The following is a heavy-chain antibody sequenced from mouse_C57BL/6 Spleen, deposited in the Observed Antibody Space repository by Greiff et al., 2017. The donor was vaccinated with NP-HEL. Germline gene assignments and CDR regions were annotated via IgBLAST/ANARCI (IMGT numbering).Heavy chain of an antibody. CDR3: ARDSSGYSLFDY. Sequence: QVQLQQPGAELVKPGASVKMSCKASGYTFTSYWIPWVKQRPGQGLEWIGDIYPGSGSTNYNAKFKSKATLTVDTSSSTAYMQLSSLTSEDSAVYYCARDSSGYSLFDYWGQGTTLTVSS. CDR2: IYPGSGST. CDR1: GYTFTSYW. J-gene: IGHJ2*01. V-gene: IGHV1-55*01. D-gene: IGHD3-2*02.